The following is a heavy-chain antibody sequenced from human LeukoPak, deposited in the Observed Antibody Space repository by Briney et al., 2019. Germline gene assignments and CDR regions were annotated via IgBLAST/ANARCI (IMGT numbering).Heavy chain of an antibody. J-gene: IGHJ4*02. Sequence: SETLSLTCAVYGGSFNGYYWTWIRQSPGKGLEWIGEINDSGGTNYNPSLKSRVTISVDTSKNQFSLKLSPVTAADTAVYYCTRGAAAGTPYHFDYWGQGTLVTVSS. CDR3: TRGAAAGTPYHFDY. D-gene: IGHD6-13*01. CDR2: INDSGGT. V-gene: IGHV4-34*01. CDR1: GGSFNGYY.